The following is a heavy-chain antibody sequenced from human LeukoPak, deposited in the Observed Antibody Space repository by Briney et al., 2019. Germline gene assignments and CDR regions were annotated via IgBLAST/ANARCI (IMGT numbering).Heavy chain of an antibody. J-gene: IGHJ4*02. Sequence: PSETLSLTCTVSGGSISTTTYYWAWVRQAPGKGLEWVANINQDGSVKYYVDSVKGRFTISRDNAKNSVYLQMNSLRAEDAAVYYCARGRPMPYWGQGTLVTVSS. CDR3: ARGRPMPY. V-gene: IGHV3-7*04. CDR2: INQDGSVK. D-gene: IGHD2-2*01. CDR1: GGSISTTTYY.